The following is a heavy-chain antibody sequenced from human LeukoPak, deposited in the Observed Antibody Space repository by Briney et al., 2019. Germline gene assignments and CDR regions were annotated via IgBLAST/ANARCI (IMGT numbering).Heavy chain of an antibody. Sequence: SETLSLTCTVSGGSISSYYWSWLRQPAGKGLEWLRRIYTSGNTNYNPSLKSRVTMSVDTYKNQFSLKLNSVTAADTAVYYCARDSTTWHGGVFDYWGQGTLVTVSS. V-gene: IGHV4-4*07. CDR2: IYTSGNT. J-gene: IGHJ4*02. CDR1: GGSISSYY. CDR3: ARDSTTWHGGVFDY. D-gene: IGHD6-13*01.